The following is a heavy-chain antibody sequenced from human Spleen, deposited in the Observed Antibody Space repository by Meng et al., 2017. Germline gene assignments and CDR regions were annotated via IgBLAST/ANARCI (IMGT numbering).Heavy chain of an antibody. Sequence: QVQLQESGPGLVKPSGTLSLTCAVYGGSFSGYYWSWFRQPPGKGLEWIGEINHSGSTNYNPSLKSRVTISVDTSKNQFSLKLSSVTAADTAVYYCARFSGSGWYVWGQGTLVTVSS. CDR3: ARFSGSGWYV. D-gene: IGHD6-19*01. CDR2: INHSGST. V-gene: IGHV4-34*10. CDR1: GGSFSGYY. J-gene: IGHJ4*02.